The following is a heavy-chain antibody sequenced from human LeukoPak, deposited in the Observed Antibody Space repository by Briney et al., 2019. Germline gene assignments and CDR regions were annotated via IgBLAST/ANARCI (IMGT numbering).Heavy chain of an antibody. D-gene: IGHD7-27*01. CDR1: GYTFTSYG. Sequence: ASVKVSCKASGYTFTSYGISWVRQAPGQGLEWMGWISAYNGNTNYAQKLQGRVTMTTDTSTSTAYMELSSLRSNDTAVYYCARDHWGIVENGYDYFYYDMDVWGKGTTVTVSS. CDR3: ARDHWGIVENGYDYFYYDMDV. CDR2: ISAYNGNT. J-gene: IGHJ6*03. V-gene: IGHV1-18*01.